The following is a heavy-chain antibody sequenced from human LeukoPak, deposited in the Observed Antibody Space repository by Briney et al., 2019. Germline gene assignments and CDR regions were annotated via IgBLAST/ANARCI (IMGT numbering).Heavy chain of an antibody. V-gene: IGHV3-20*04. CDR3: AREGEMATAQPSDY. CDR2: INWNGGST. Sequence: GGSLRLSCAASGFTFDDYGMSWVRQAPGKGLEWVSGINWNGGSTGYADSVKGRFSISRDNAKNSLYLQINSLRAEDTAVYYCAREGEMATAQPSDYWGQGTLVTVSS. J-gene: IGHJ4*02. D-gene: IGHD5-24*01. CDR1: GFTFDDYG.